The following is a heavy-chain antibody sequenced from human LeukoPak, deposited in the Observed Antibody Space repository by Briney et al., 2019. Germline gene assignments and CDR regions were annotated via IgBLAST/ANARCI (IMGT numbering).Heavy chain of an antibody. CDR2: INPNSGGT. D-gene: IGHD6-13*01. CDR3: ARPAVAAQSFMWGYYYYYMDV. CDR1: GYTFTGYY. Sequence: PGESLKISCKGSGYTFTGYYMHWVRQAPGQGLEWMGWINPNSGGTNYAQKFQGRVTMTRDTSISTAYMELSRLRSDDTAVYYCARPAVAAQSFMWGYYYYYMDVWGKGTTVTVSS. J-gene: IGHJ6*03. V-gene: IGHV1-2*02.